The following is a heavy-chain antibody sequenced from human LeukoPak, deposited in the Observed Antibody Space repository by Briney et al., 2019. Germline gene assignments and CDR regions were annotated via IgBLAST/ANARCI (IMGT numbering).Heavy chain of an antibody. Sequence: AGGSLRLSCAASGFTFSSYSMNWVRQAPGKGLEWVSYISSSSSTIYYADSVKGRFTISRDNAKNSLYLQMNSLRAEDTAVYYCARAIGGYCSSWGQGTLVTVSS. J-gene: IGHJ4*02. CDR2: ISSSSSTI. D-gene: IGHD2-2*01. V-gene: IGHV3-48*01. CDR1: GFTFSSYS. CDR3: ARAIGGYCSS.